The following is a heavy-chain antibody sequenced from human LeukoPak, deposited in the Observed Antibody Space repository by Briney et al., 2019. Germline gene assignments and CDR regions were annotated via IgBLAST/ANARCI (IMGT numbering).Heavy chain of an antibody. CDR3: STVADAGHADF. CDR1: GFTFSNAW. V-gene: IGHV3-15*01. CDR2: IRSNTAGGTR. Sequence: PGGSLRLPCAASGFTFSNAWMSWVRQAPGKGLEWIGRIRSNTAGGTRDYAAPVKGRFTISRDDSKNTLYLQMNSLKPEDTAVYYCSTVADAGHADFWGQGTLVTVSS. D-gene: IGHD2-2*01. J-gene: IGHJ4*02.